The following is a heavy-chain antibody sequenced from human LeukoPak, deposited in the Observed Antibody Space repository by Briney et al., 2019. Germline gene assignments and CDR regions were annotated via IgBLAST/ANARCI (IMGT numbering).Heavy chain of an antibody. D-gene: IGHD3-10*01. CDR1: GYTFTGYY. V-gene: IGHV1-2*02. CDR3: ARDYYGSGTFDP. CDR2: INPNSGGT. J-gene: IGHJ5*02. Sequence: GASVKVSCKASGYTFTGYYMHWVRQASGQGLEWMGWINPNSGGTNYAQKFQGRVTMTRDTSISTAYMELSRLRSDDTAVYYCARDYYGSGTFDPWGQGTLVTVSS.